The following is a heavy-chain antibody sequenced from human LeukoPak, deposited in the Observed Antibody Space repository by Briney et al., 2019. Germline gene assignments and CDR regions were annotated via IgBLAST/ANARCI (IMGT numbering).Heavy chain of an antibody. CDR1: GYTFTDYY. Sequence: ASVKVSCKASGYTFTDYYMHWVRQAPGQGLEWMGWINPNSGGTNYAQKFQGRVTMTRDTSISTAYMELSRLTSDDTALYYCARDHNSENWGSLGGWGQGTLVTVSS. CDR3: ARDHNSENWGSLGG. J-gene: IGHJ4*02. CDR2: INPNSGGT. V-gene: IGHV1-2*02. D-gene: IGHD7-27*01.